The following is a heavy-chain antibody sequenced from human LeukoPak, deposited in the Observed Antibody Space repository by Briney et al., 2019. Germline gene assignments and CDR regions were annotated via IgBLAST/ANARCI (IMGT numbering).Heavy chain of an antibody. CDR1: GGSISNYY. CDR3: ARVSEGYSNYEPPFDY. J-gene: IGHJ4*02. D-gene: IGHD4-4*01. V-gene: IGHV4-4*07. Sequence: SETLSLTCTVSGGSISNYYWSWIRQPAGKGLEWIGRIYRSGSTNYNPSLKSRVTMSVDTSKNQFSLKLNSVTAEDTAVYYCARVSEGYSNYEPPFDYWGQGTLVTVSS. CDR2: IYRSGST.